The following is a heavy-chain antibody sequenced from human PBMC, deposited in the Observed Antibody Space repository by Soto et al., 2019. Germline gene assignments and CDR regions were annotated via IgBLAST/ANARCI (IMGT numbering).Heavy chain of an antibody. CDR2: SGSGYSI. Sequence: GGSLRLSCTASGFSVGSYGMSWVRQAPGKGLECVSSSGSGYSIFYADSVKGRFTISRDNSKNTLFLQMNSRRAEDTAVYYCAKGRGSSWSVVFFDYWGQGALVTVSS. CDR3: AKGRGSSWSVVFFDY. V-gene: IGHV3-23*01. J-gene: IGHJ4*02. D-gene: IGHD6-13*01. CDR1: GFSVGSYG.